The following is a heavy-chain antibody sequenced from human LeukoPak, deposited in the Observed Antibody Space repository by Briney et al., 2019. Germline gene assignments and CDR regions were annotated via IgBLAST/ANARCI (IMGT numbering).Heavy chain of an antibody. D-gene: IGHD4-17*01. Sequence: SETLSLTCAVYGGSFSGYYWSRIRPPPGTGREGIGDINHSGSTNYNPSLKSRVTISVDTSKDQFSLKLSSGTAADTAVYYCARAQAANDYGDYSRGYWGQGTLVTVSS. J-gene: IGHJ4*02. CDR3: ARAQAANDYGDYSRGY. CDR2: INHSGST. V-gene: IGHV4-34*01. CDR1: GGSFSGYY.